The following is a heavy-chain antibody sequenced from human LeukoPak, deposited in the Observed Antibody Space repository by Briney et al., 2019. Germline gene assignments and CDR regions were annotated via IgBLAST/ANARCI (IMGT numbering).Heavy chain of an antibody. V-gene: IGHV3-23*01. CDR2: ISSSAGST. J-gene: IGHJ3*01. Sequence: GGSLRLSCAASGFTFNNYGMSWVRQAPGKGLEWVSTISSSAGSTYYADPVKGRFAISRDNSKNTLYLQMSSLRAEDTAVYYCAKLYDSSGYSLFDLWGQGTMVTVSS. CDR3: AKLYDSSGYSLFDL. CDR1: GFTFNNYG. D-gene: IGHD3-22*01.